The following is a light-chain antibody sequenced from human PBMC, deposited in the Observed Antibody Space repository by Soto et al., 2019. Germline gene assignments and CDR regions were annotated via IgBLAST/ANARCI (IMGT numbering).Light chain of an antibody. CDR1: SSDVGGYNY. V-gene: IGLV2-14*01. Sequence: QSALTQPASVSGSPGQSITISCTGTSSDVGGYNYVSWYQQNPGKAPKLMVYDVSNRPSGVSNRFSGSKSGNTASLTISGLQAEDEADYYCSSYTSSSTWVFGGGTKLTV. CDR2: DVS. CDR3: SSYTSSSTWV. J-gene: IGLJ3*02.